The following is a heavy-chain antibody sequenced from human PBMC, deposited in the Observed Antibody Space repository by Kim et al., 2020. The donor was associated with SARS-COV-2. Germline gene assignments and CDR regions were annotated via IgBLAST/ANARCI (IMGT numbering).Heavy chain of an antibody. D-gene: IGHD3-10*01. J-gene: IGHJ6*02. CDR2: ISWNSGNI. CDR3: AKDMAWGRITMGARDHKNYYYYYGMDF. V-gene: IGHV3-9*01. Sequence: GGSLRLSCAASGFTFDDYAMHWVRQAPGKGLEWVSGISWNSGNIGYADSVKGRFTISRDNAKNSLYLQMNSLRAEDTALYYCAKDMAWGRITMGARDHKNYYYYYGMDFWGQGTTVTVSS. CDR1: GFTFDDYA.